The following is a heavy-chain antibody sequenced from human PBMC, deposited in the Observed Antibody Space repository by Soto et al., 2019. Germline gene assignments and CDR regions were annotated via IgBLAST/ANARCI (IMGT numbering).Heavy chain of an antibody. D-gene: IGHD2-15*01. CDR2: MNPNSGNT. V-gene: IGHV1-8*01. J-gene: IGHJ6*02. CDR3: ARGSELGYCSGGSCPHYYYYYGMDV. Sequence: LKVSCKASGYTFTSYDINWVRQATGQGLEWMGWMNPNSGNTGYAQKFQGRVTMTRNTSISTAYMELSSLRSEDTAVYYCARGSELGYCSGGSCPHYYYYYGMDVWGQGTTVTVSS. CDR1: GYTFTSYD.